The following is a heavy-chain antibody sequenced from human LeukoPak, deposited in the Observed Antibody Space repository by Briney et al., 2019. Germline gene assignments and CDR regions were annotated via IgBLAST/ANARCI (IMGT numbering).Heavy chain of an antibody. CDR2: ISAYNGNT. CDR1: GYTFTSYG. D-gene: IGHD3-10*01. Sequence: ASVKVSCKASGYTFTSYGISWVRQAPGQGLEWMGWISAYNGNTNYAQKFQGRVTMTRDTSISTAYMELSRLRSDDTAVYYCARSFITMVRGVIITETGFDYWGQGTLVTVSS. V-gene: IGHV1-18*01. CDR3: ARSFITMVRGVIITETGFDY. J-gene: IGHJ4*02.